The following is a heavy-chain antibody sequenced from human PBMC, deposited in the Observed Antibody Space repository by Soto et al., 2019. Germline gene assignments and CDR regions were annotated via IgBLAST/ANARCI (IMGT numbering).Heavy chain of an antibody. V-gene: IGHV1-3*01. CDR1: GYTFDNYA. J-gene: IGHJ3*02. CDR2: IHAGNGDT. D-gene: IGHD5-12*01. Sequence: QVQLVQSGAQVKKPGASVKVSCKASGYTFDNYALHWVRQAPGRRLEWMGWIHAGNGDTKYSQSFQGRVTITRDTSASTVHMDLSSLRSEYTAVYYWASVQYSGYDFKRAVDIWGQGTMVTASS. CDR3: ASVQYSGYDFKRAVDI.